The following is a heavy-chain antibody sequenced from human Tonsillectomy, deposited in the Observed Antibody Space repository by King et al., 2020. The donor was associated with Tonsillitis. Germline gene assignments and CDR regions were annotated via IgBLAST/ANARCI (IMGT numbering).Heavy chain of an antibody. J-gene: IGHJ4*02. CDR2: IYWDVDK. Sequence: TLKESGPTLVKPTQTLTLTCTFSGVSVSTSGGGVGWSRQPPGKALEWLALIYWDVDKSYSPFLKSRLTITKDPSKNQVVLTMTNMDPVDTATYFCAHRGLSTAFEYWGQGTLVTVSS. CDR3: AHRGLSTAFEY. V-gene: IGHV2-5*02. CDR1: GVSVSTSGGG.